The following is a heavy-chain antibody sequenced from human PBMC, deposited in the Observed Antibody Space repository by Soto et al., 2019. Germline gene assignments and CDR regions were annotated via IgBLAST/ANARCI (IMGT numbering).Heavy chain of an antibody. J-gene: IGHJ3*02. Sequence: SQTLSLPCAISGDSVSSNSAAWNWIRQSPSRGLEWLGRTYYRSKWYNDYAVSVKSRITINPDTSKNQFSLQLNSVTPEDTAVYYCARALSSCGGDCYSDAFDIWGQGTMVTVSS. D-gene: IGHD2-21*02. V-gene: IGHV6-1*01. CDR1: GDSVSSNSAA. CDR2: TYYRSKWYN. CDR3: ARALSSCGGDCYSDAFDI.